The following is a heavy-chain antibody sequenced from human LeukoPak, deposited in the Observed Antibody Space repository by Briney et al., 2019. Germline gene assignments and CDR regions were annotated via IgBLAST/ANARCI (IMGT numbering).Heavy chain of an antibody. J-gene: IGHJ4*02. CDR1: GFTFSSYA. D-gene: IGHD6-13*01. CDR2: ISYDGSNK. Sequence: GGSLRLSCAASGFTFSSYAMHWVRQAPGKGLEWVAVISYDGSNKYYADSVKGRFTISRDNSKNTLYLQMNSLRAEDTAVYYCARDSYSSSWYSFDYWGQGTLVTVSS. CDR3: ARDSYSSSWYSFDY. V-gene: IGHV3-30-3*01.